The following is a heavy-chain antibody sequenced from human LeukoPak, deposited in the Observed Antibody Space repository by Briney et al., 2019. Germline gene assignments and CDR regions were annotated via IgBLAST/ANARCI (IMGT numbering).Heavy chain of an antibody. Sequence: PGGSLRLSCAASGFTFSSYSMNWVRQAPGKGLEWVSSISSSSSYIYYADSVKGRFTISRDNSKNTLYLQMNSLRAEDTAVYYCAREGRGSVAYFDYWGQGTLVTVSS. J-gene: IGHJ4*02. CDR3: AREGRGSVAYFDY. CDR2: ISSSSSYI. D-gene: IGHD6-19*01. V-gene: IGHV3-21*01. CDR1: GFTFSSYS.